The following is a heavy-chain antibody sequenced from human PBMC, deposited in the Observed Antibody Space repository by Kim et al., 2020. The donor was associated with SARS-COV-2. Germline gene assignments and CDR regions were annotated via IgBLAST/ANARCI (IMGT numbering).Heavy chain of an antibody. CDR3: ASRASCDY. CDR2: IKQDGSEK. J-gene: IGHJ4*02. V-gene: IGHV3-7*01. Sequence: GSLRLSCAASGFTFSNYWMSWVRQAPGKGLEWVATIKQDGSEKKYVDSVEGRFSISRDNAKNSLYLQMSSLRAEDTAVYYCASRASCDYWGQGTLVTVS. CDR1: GFTFSNYW. D-gene: IGHD2-2*01.